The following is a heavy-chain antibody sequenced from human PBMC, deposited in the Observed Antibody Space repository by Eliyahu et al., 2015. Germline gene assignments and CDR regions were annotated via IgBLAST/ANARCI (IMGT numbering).Heavy chain of an antibody. J-gene: IGHJ4*02. D-gene: IGHD5-18*01. CDR1: XXXISSXDYY. V-gene: IGHV4-30-4*01. CDR2: IYYSGST. CDR3: AREDTAMVTYDY. Sequence: QVQLQESGPGLVKPSQTXSLTCXVSXXXISSXDYYXXWIRQPPGKGLEWIGYIYYSGSTYYNPSLKSXVTISVDTSKNQFSLKLSSVTAADTAVYYCAREDTAMVTYDYWGQGTLVTVSS.